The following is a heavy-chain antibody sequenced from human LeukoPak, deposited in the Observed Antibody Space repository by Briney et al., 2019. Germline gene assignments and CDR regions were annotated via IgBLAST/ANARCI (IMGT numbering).Heavy chain of an antibody. V-gene: IGHV4-59*01. Sequence: SETLSLTCTVSGGSISSYYWSWIRQPPGKGLEWIGYIYYSGSTNYNPSLKSRVTISVDTSKNQFSLKLSSVTAADTAVYYCARARFWGTDVWGQGTTVTVSS. CDR3: ARARFWGTDV. CDR1: GGSISSYY. D-gene: IGHD3-3*01. J-gene: IGHJ6*02. CDR2: IYYSGST.